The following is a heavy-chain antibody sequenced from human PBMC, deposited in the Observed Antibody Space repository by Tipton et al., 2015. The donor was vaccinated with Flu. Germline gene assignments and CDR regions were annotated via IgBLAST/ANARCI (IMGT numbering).Heavy chain of an antibody. D-gene: IGHD3-22*01. CDR3: ARLRANYYDSSGYSDY. CDR1: GGSLSSFY. Sequence: TLSLTCTVSGGSLSSFYWGWIRQPPGKGLEWIGSIYYSGSTYYNPSLKSRVTISVDTSKNQFSLKLSSVTAADTAVYYCARLRANYYDSSGYSDYWGQGTLVTVSS. J-gene: IGHJ4*02. CDR2: IYYSGST. V-gene: IGHV4-39*07.